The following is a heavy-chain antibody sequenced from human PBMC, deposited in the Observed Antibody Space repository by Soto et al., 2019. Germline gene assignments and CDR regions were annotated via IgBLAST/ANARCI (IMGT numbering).Heavy chain of an antibody. V-gene: IGHV4-31*03. J-gene: IGHJ4*01. CDR2: IYYNGNT. Sequence: QVQLQESGPGLVKPSQTLSLTCTVSGDSISKSGYYWSWIRQPPGKGPEWIGYIYYNGNTYYNSSLKIRVTISSDTSKNQFSLKLNSVTDADTAVYYCARAYSSWYWDYWGRGTLVTVSS. CDR3: ARAYSSWYWDY. D-gene: IGHD6-13*01. CDR1: GDSISKSGYY.